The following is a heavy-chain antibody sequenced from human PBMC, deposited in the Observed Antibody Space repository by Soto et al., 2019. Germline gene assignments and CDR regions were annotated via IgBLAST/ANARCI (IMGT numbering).Heavy chain of an antibody. CDR3: AGSTYYDFWSGRVPFDY. V-gene: IGHV4-39*01. Sequence: QLQLQESGPGLVKPSETLSLTCTVSGGSISSSSYYWGWIRQPPGKGLEWIGSIYYSGSTYYNPSLKSRVTISVDTSTNQFSLKLSSVTAADTAVYYCAGSTYYDFWSGRVPFDYWGQGTLVTVSS. CDR1: GGSISSSSYY. CDR2: IYYSGST. J-gene: IGHJ4*02. D-gene: IGHD3-3*01.